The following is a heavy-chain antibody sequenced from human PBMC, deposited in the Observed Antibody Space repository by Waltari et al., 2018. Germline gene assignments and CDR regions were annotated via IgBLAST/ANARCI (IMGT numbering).Heavy chain of an antibody. J-gene: IGHJ2*01. CDR2: IYTSGST. CDR3: ARDRIAVAGWYFDL. Sequence: QVQLQESGPGLVKPSQTLSLTCPVSCGSISSGSYYWSWIRPLAGQGLEWIGRIYTSGSTNYNPSLKSRVTISVDTSKNQFSLKLSSVTAADTAVYYCARDRIAVAGWYFDLWGRGTLVTVSS. D-gene: IGHD6-19*01. CDR1: CGSISSGSYY. V-gene: IGHV4-61*02.